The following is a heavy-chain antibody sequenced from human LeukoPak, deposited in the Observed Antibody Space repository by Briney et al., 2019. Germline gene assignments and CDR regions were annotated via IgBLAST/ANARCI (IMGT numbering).Heavy chain of an antibody. Sequence: GASVKVSCKASGYTFTSYGISWVRQAPGQGLEWMGWISAYNGNTNYAQKLQGRVTMTTDTSTSTAYMELRSLRSDDTAVYYCARDPRDWSGYYMGPQLNYYYGTDVWGQGTTVTVSS. CDR3: ARDPRDWSGYYMGPQLNYYYGTDV. CDR2: ISAYNGNT. J-gene: IGHJ6*02. CDR1: GYTFTSYG. V-gene: IGHV1-18*01. D-gene: IGHD3-3*01.